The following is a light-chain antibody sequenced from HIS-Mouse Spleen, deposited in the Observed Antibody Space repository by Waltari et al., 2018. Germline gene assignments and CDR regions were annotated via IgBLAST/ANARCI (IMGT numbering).Light chain of an antibody. J-gene: IGLJ2*01. CDR2: GGS. Sequence: QSALTQPASVSGSPGQSITISCTGTSSAVGSYNLVSWYQQHPGKSPKPMIYGGSKRPSGVSTRFSGSKSGNTASLTISGLQAEDEADYYCCSYAGSSTVVFGGGTKLTVL. CDR1: SSAVGSYNL. CDR3: CSYAGSSTVV. V-gene: IGLV2-23*01.